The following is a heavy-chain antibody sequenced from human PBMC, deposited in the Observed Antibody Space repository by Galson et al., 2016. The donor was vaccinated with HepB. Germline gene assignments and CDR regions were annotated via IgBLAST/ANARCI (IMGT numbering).Heavy chain of an antibody. CDR2: INHGGFT. V-gene: IGHV4-39*07. CDR1: GGPLSSSSYY. Sequence: SETLSLTCTVSGGPLSSSSYYWGWIRQPPGKGLEWIGEINHGGFTNYNPSLKSRVTISMDTSKNQFSLKLNSVTAADTAVYYCLRASDVWGQGTVVTVSS. J-gene: IGHJ3*01. CDR3: LRASDV.